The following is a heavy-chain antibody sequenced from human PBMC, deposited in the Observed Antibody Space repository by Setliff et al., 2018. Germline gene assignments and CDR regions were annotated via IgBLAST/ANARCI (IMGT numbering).Heavy chain of an antibody. CDR2: INPNSGGT. V-gene: IGHV1-18*01. J-gene: IGHJ4*02. Sequence: GASVKVSCKASGYILTSSGITWVRQAPGQGLEWMGWINPNSGGTNYAQQFQGRVTMTTDTSTSAASMELGSLRSDDTAMYYCARDAHDYDSSENPIVDYWGQGTLVTVSS. CDR3: ARDAHDYDSSENPIVDY. D-gene: IGHD3-22*01. CDR1: GYILTSSG.